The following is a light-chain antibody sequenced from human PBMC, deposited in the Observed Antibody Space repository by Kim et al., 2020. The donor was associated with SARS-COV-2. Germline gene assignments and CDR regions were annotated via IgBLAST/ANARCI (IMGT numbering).Light chain of an antibody. CDR2: EAS. CDR1: QGISKF. CDR3: QQFNDTYT. V-gene: IGKV1-33*01. Sequence: LAASIVERVTINCQSRQGISKFLNCYQQRPGKATKLLIYEASTLETEVPSRFSGSGSGTDFTFTISSLQPEDIGTYFCQQFNDTYTFGQGTKLEI. J-gene: IGKJ2*01.